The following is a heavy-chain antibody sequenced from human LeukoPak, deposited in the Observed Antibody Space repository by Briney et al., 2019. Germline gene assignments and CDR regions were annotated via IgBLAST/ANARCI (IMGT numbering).Heavy chain of an antibody. CDR1: GGSISSGGHS. D-gene: IGHD3-22*01. CDR3: ARGFKRYYYDSSGANWFDP. CDR2: ISHSGST. V-gene: IGHV4-30-2*01. J-gene: IGHJ5*02. Sequence: SETLSLTCAVSGGSISSGGHSWSWIRQPPGKGLEWIGYISHSGSTYYNPSLKSRVTISVDRSKNQFSLKLSFVTAADTAVYYCARGFKRYYYDSSGANWFDPWGQGTLVTVSS.